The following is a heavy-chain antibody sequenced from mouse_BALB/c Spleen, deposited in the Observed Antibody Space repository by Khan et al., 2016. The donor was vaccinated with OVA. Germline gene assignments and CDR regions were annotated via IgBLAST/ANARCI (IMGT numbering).Heavy chain of an antibody. CDR2: ISSGSSTI. CDR3: ARGYYGSSYRDAMDY. D-gene: IGHD1-1*01. Sequence: EVELVESGGGLVQPGGSRKLSCAASGFTFSSFGMHWVRQVPEKGLEWVAYISSGSSTIYYADTVKGRFTISRDNPTNTLFLQMTSLRSEDTDRYYCARGYYGSSYRDAMDYWGQGTSVTVSS. CDR1: GFTFSSFG. J-gene: IGHJ4*01. V-gene: IGHV5-17*02.